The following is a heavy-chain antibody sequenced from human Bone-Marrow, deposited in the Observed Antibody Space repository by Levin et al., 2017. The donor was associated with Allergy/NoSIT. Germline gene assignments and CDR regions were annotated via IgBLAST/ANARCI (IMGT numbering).Heavy chain of an antibody. Sequence: PGASVKVSCAASGFTVSSNYMNWVRQAPGKGLEWVSVIYSGGSTYYADSVKGRFTISRDNSKNTLYLQMNSLRAEDTAVYYCASGEGVIPAAGGAFDIWGQGTMVTVSS. CDR2: IYSGGST. J-gene: IGHJ3*02. CDR3: ASGEGVIPAAGGAFDI. V-gene: IGHV3-53*01. CDR1: GFTVSSNY. D-gene: IGHD2-2*01.